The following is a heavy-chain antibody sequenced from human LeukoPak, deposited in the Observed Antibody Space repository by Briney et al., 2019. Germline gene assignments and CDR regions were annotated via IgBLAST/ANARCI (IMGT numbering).Heavy chain of an antibody. CDR2: ISSSGSTI. CDR3: ASASSSWYFLDY. CDR1: GFTFSSYE. J-gene: IGHJ4*02. Sequence: GGSLRLSCAAAGFTFSSYEMNWVRQAPGKGLGWVSYISSSGSTIYYADSVKGRFTISRDNAKNSLYLQMNSLRAEDTAVYYCASASSSWYFLDYWGQGTLVTVSS. V-gene: IGHV3-48*03. D-gene: IGHD6-13*01.